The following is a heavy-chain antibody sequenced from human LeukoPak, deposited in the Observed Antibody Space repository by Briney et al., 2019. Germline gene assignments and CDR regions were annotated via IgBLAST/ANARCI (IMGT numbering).Heavy chain of an antibody. CDR3: ARGGGATRIDY. Sequence: LSETLSLTCSVSGDSIRSGTYYWSWIRQPAGKGLEWIGRIYTSGSTSYNPSLKSRVTISVDTSKNQFSLKLTSVTAADTAVYYCARGGGATRIDYWGQGTLVTVSS. J-gene: IGHJ4*02. CDR1: GDSIRSGTYY. CDR2: IYTSGST. V-gene: IGHV4-61*02. D-gene: IGHD5-12*01.